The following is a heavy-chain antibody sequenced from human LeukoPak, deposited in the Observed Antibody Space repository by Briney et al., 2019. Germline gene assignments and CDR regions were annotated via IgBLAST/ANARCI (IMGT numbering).Heavy chain of an antibody. J-gene: IGHJ4*02. CDR2: IYYSGST. D-gene: IGHD6-6*01. Sequence: SETLSLTCTVSGGSISSSSYYWGWIRQPPGKGLEWIGYIYYSGSTYYNPSLKSRVTISVDTSKNQFSLKLSSVTAADTAVYYCARDGVLGIAARSWFDFWGQGTLVTVSS. CDR3: ARDGVLGIAARSWFDF. V-gene: IGHV4-39*07. CDR1: GGSISSSSYY.